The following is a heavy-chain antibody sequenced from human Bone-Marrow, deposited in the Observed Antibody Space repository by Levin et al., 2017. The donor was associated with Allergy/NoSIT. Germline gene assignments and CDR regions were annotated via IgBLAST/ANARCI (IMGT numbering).Heavy chain of an antibody. J-gene: IGHJ6*02. D-gene: IGHD6-6*01. CDR3: ARDSFSTSSALDYYYGLDV. V-gene: IGHV3-7*01. CDR1: GFTLSQYW. CDR2: IKPDGSEK. Sequence: LSLTCAASGFTLSQYWMTWVRQAPGKGLEWVAKIKPDGSEKYYVDSVKGRFTISRDNTRKSLSLEMNNLRSADTAVYFCARDSFSTSSALDYYYGLDVWGQGTTVTVSS.